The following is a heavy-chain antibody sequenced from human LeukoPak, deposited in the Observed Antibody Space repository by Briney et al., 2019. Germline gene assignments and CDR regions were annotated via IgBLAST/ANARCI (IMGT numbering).Heavy chain of an antibody. J-gene: IGHJ5*02. CDR2: TFYRSRWYN. V-gene: IGHV6-1*01. Sequence: SQTLSLTCAISGDSVSSDSAAWNWLRQSPSRGLEWPGRTFYRSRWYNDYAVSVKSRITINPDTSKNQFSLQLNSVTPEDTAVYYCARSVNNWFDPWGQGTLVTVSS. CDR1: GDSVSSDSAA. D-gene: IGHD2-8*01. CDR3: ARSVNNWFDP.